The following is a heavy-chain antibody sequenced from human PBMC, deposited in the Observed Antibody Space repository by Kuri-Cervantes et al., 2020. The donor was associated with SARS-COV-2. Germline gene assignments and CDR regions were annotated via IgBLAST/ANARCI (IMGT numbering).Heavy chain of an antibody. CDR2: ISSNGDST. J-gene: IGHJ4*02. D-gene: IGHD3-10*01. CDR1: GVTFSNYA. Sequence: GESLKISCAASGVTFSNYAMYWVRQAPGKGLEYVLAISSNGDSTYYAEPVKGRFTMSRDNSKNTLYLQIGSLRAEDMAVYYCARVSRSGYLDYLGQGTLVTVSS. CDR3: ARVSRSGYLDY. V-gene: IGHV3-64*02.